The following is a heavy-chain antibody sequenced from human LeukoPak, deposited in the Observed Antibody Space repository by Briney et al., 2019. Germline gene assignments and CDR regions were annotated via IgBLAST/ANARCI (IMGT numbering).Heavy chain of an antibody. CDR2: ITRSSSAK. Sequence: HPGGSLRLSCAASGFTFSSYGMHWVRQAPGKGLEWVSYITRSSSAKFYADSVKGRFTISRDNAENLLYLQMNSLRAEDTAVYYCTRDQEGSDYWGQGTLVTVSS. CDR1: GFTFSSYG. J-gene: IGHJ4*02. CDR3: TRDQEGSDY. V-gene: IGHV3-48*01.